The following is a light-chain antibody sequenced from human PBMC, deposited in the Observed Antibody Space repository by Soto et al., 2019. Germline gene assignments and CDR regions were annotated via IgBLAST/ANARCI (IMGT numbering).Light chain of an antibody. Sequence: EIVMTQSPATLSVSPGERASLSCRANQTVSSNLAWYQQKPGQTPRLLIYGASTRATGLPARFSASGSGTEFTLTISSLQSEDFAIYYCQQYNKWPLTFGGGTKVEIK. CDR1: QTVSSN. V-gene: IGKV3-15*01. J-gene: IGKJ4*01. CDR3: QQYNKWPLT. CDR2: GAS.